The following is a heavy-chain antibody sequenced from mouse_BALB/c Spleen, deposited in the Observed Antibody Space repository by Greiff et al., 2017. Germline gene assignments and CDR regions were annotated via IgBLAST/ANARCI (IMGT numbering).Heavy chain of an antibody. CDR2: IDPENGDT. Sequence: VQLQQSGAELVRSGASVTLSCTASGFNIKDSYMHWVKQRPEQGLEWIGWIDPENGDTEYAPTFQGKATMPADTSSNTAYLQLSSLTSAATAVYYCNDYGNQYFDDWGQGTTLTVSS. CDR3: NDYGNQYFDD. CDR1: GFNIKDSY. D-gene: IGHD2-1*01. V-gene: IGHV14-4*02. J-gene: IGHJ2*01.